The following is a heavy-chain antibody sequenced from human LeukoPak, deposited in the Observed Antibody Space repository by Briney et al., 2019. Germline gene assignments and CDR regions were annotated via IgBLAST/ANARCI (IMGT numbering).Heavy chain of an antibody. D-gene: IGHD3-3*01. CDR2: ISNDGSYI. CDR3: ARGPTSIWSGYYPSPNFDY. V-gene: IGHV3-21*06. J-gene: IGHJ4*02. CDR1: GFTFSSYG. Sequence: GGSLRLSCVGSGFTFSSYGMTWVRQAPGKGLEWVSSISNDGSYIDCADSMKGRFSISRDNAKSSLYLQMNSLRGEDTAVYYCARGPTSIWSGYYPSPNFDYWGQGTLVTVSS.